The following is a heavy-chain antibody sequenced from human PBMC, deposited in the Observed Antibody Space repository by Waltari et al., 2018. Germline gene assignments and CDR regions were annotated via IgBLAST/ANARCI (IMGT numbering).Heavy chain of an antibody. V-gene: IGHV4-38-2*01. CDR2: VYHSGST. Sequence: QLQLQESGPGLLKPSETLSLTCAVSGYSISSDYSWGRIQQPPGKGLEWIGSVYHSGSTYYNPSLKSRVSISVDTSTNQFSLRLTSVTAADTAMYYCAKVENTATDYFDYWGPGTLVTVSS. CDR1: GYSISSDYS. J-gene: IGHJ4*02. D-gene: IGHD5-18*01. CDR3: AKVENTATDYFDY.